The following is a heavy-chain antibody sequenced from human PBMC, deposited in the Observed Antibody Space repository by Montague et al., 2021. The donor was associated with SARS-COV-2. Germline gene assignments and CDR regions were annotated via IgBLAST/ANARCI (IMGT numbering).Heavy chain of an antibody. J-gene: IGHJ6*02. CDR2: IYYSGST. CDR3: ARVGRQQLVRLSGMDV. V-gene: IGHV4-39*07. D-gene: IGHD6-13*01. Sequence: SETLSLTCTVSGGSISSSSYYWGWIRQPPGKGLEWIGSIYYSGSTYYNPSLKSRVTISVDTSKNQFSLKLSSVTAADTAVYYCARVGRQQLVRLSGMDVWGQGPTVTFSS. CDR1: GGSISSSSYY.